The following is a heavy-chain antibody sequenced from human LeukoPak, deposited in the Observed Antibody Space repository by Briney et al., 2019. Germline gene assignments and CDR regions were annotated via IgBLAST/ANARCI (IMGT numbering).Heavy chain of an antibody. J-gene: IGHJ4*02. CDR3: ARDRGMATIDY. V-gene: IGHV4-34*01. CDR1: GGSFSGYY. D-gene: IGHD5-24*01. CDR2: INHSGST. Sequence: SETLSLTCAVYGGSFSGYYWSWIRQPPGEGLEWIGEINHSGSTNYNPSLKSRVTISVDTSKNQFSLKLSSVTAADTAVYYCARDRGMATIDYWGQGTLVTVSS.